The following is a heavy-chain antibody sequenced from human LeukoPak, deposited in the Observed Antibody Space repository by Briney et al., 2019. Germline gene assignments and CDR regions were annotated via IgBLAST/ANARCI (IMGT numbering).Heavy chain of an antibody. J-gene: IGHJ4*02. D-gene: IGHD3-10*01. Sequence: PSETLSLTCAVYGGSFSGYYWSWIRQPPGKGLEWIGEINHSGSTNYNPSLKSRVTISVDTSKNQFSLKLSSVTAADTAVYYCARQGRYYGSGSYYYWGQGTLVTVSS. V-gene: IGHV4-34*01. CDR2: INHSGST. CDR1: GGSFSGYY. CDR3: ARQGRYYGSGSYYY.